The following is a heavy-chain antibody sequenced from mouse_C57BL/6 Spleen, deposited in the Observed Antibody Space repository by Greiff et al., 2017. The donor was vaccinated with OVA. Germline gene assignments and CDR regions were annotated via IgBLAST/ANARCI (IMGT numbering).Heavy chain of an antibody. J-gene: IGHJ4*01. Sequence: VQLVESGPGLVQPSQSLSITCTVSGFSLTSYGVHWVRQSPGKGLEWLGVIWSGGSTDYNAAFISRLSISKDNSKSQVFFKMNSLQADDTAIYYCARNVYYGNSFYAMDYWGQGTSVTVSS. CDR1: GFSLTSYG. D-gene: IGHD2-1*01. CDR3: ARNVYYGNSFYAMDY. CDR2: IWSGGST. V-gene: IGHV2-2*01.